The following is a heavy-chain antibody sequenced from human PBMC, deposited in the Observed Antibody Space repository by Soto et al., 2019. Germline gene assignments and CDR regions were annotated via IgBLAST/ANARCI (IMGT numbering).Heavy chain of an antibody. D-gene: IGHD2-15*01. CDR3: VRTSLVVAAATREDY. V-gene: IGHV3-74*01. J-gene: IGHJ4*02. CDR2: INSDGSST. CDR1: GFTFSSYW. Sequence: EVQLVESGGGLVQPGGSLRLSCEASGFTFSSYWMHWVRQAPGKGLVWVSRINSDGSSTSYADSVKGRLTISRDNAKNTLYLQMNSLRAEDTAVYYCVRTSLVVAAATREDYWGQGTLVTVSS.